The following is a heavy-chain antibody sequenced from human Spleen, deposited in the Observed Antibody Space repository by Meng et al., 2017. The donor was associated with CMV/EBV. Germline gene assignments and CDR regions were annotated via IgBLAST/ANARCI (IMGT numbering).Heavy chain of an antibody. CDR2: ITWDGSHR. CDR3: AKTYYSGSGDVYDAFAI. Sequence: LSLTCAASGFSFDEYTMHWVRHAPAKGLERVSLITWDGSHRYYEDSVKGLFIISRDNSNNSLYLQMNGLRTEGAAFDYCAKTYYSGSGDVYDAFAIWGRGTMVTVSS. CDR1: GFSFDEYT. D-gene: IGHD3-10*01. V-gene: IGHV3-43*01. J-gene: IGHJ3*02.